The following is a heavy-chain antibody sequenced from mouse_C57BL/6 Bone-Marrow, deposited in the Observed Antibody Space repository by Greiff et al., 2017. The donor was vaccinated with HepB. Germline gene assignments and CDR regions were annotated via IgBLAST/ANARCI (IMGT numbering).Heavy chain of an antibody. Sequence: EVKLVESGGGLVKPGGSLKLSCAASGFTFSSYAMSWVRQTPEQRLEWVATISDGGSYTYYPDNVKGRFTISRDNAKNNLYLQMSHLKSEDTAMYYCARDGATVYYYAMDYWGQGTSVTVSS. D-gene: IGHD1-1*01. CDR3: ARDGATVYYYAMDY. J-gene: IGHJ4*01. V-gene: IGHV5-4*01. CDR2: ISDGGSYT. CDR1: GFTFSSYA.